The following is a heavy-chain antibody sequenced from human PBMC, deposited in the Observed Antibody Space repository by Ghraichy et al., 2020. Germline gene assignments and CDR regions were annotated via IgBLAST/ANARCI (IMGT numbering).Heavy chain of an antibody. CDR1: GGSISSYY. V-gene: IGHV4-4*09. D-gene: IGHD6-19*01. CDR2: IYTSGST. CDR3: ARLGSGWYFDY. Sequence: SETLSLTCTVSGGSISSYYWSWIRQPPGKGLEWIGYIYTSGSTNYNPSLKSRVTISVDTSKNQFSLKLSSVTAADTAVYYCARLGSGWYFDYWGQGTLVTVSS. J-gene: IGHJ4*02.